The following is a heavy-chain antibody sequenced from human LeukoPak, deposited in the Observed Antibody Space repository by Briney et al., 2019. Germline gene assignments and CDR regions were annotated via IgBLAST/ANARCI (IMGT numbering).Heavy chain of an antibody. D-gene: IGHD2-15*01. V-gene: IGHV1-18*01. J-gene: IGHJ3*01. CDR1: GYIFTSYG. CDR3: ARELWCSGGNCYLNAFDV. CDR2: ISPLNGKT. Sequence: GASVKVSCKISGYIFTSYGIIRVRQAPGQGLEWMAYISPLNGKTRFAQKIQGRVTLTTDTYTTTAYMELKSLTYDDTAVYFCARELWCSGGNCYLNAFDVWSQGTMVAVSS.